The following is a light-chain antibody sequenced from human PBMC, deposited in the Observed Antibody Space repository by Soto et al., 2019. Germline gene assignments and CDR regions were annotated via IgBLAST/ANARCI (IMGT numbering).Light chain of an antibody. V-gene: IGKV3-11*01. CDR1: QSVSNSY. CDR3: QQRSNWPTWT. J-gene: IGKJ1*01. CDR2: DAS. Sequence: EIVLTQSPDTLSLSPGERATLSCRASQSVSNSYLAWYQQKPGQTPRLLIYDASTRATGIPARFSGSGSGTEFTLTISSLEPEDFAVYYCQQRSNWPTWTFGQGTKVDIK.